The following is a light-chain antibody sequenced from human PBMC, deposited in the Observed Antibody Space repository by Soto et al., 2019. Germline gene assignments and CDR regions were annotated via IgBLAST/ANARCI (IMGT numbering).Light chain of an antibody. CDR2: EVN. CDR3: SSYAGSSNV. J-gene: IGLJ1*01. Sequence: QSVLTQPPSASGSPGQSVAISCTGTNSDVGGYNYVSWYQQHPGKAPKLMIYEVNKRPSGVPDRFSGSKSGNTASLTVSGLQAEDEADYYCSSYAGSSNVFGTGTKVTV. CDR1: NSDVGGYNY. V-gene: IGLV2-8*01.